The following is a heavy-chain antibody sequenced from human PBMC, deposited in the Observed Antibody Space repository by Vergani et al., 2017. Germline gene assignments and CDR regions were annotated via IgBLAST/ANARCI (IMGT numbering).Heavy chain of an antibody. D-gene: IGHD6-19*01. CDR1: GYSFTNYW. CDR2: IDPSDSYT. CDR3: ARQVAVAGKWWGPYYYYGMDV. V-gene: IGHV5-10-1*01. J-gene: IGHJ6*02. Sequence: EVQLVQSGAEVKKPGESLKISCQISGYSFTNYWISWVRQMPGKGLEWMGRIDPSDSYTNYSPSFQGHVTISADKSISTAYLQWSSLKASDTAMYYCARQVAVAGKWWGPYYYYGMDVWGQXP.